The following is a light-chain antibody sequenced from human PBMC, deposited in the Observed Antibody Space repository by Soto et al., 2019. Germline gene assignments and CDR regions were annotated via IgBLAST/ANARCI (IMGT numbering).Light chain of an antibody. CDR2: SAS. J-gene: IGKJ4*01. V-gene: IGKV1D-13*01. CDR3: QQFNNYPLT. CDR1: KDISTS. Sequence: AVQVTQSLSSVSASVGDRVTITCQTSKDISTSVAWYQQKPGKAPNLLIYSASALHRGVPSRFSGSGSGTDFTLTISSLQPEDFATYYCQQFNNYPLTFGGGTKVDNK.